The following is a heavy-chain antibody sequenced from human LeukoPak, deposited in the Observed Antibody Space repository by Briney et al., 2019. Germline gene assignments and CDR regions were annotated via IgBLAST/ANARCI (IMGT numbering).Heavy chain of an antibody. CDR1: GFTFSSSA. V-gene: IGHV3-23*01. Sequence: PGGSLRLSCAASGFTFSSSAMNWVRQAPGKGLEWVSGISSDGGSTYYADSVKGRFTISRDNSKNTLYLQMNSLRAEDTAVYYCAKDQLGGYSYWGQGTLVTVSS. D-gene: IGHD5-12*01. CDR2: ISSDGGST. J-gene: IGHJ4*02. CDR3: AKDQLGGYSY.